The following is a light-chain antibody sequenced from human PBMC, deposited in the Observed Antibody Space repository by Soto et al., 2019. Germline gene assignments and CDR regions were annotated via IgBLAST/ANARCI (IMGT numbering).Light chain of an antibody. CDR2: WAS. CDR1: QSVLYSSNNKNY. CDR3: QQYYGKPLT. J-gene: IGKJ4*01. Sequence: DIVMTQSPDSLAVSLGESATITCKSSQSVLYSSNNKNYLAWYQQKPGQPPKPPIYWASTRESGVPGRFSGSGSGTDFTLTISTLQAEDVAVYYCQQYYGKPLTFGGGTKVEIK. V-gene: IGKV4-1*01.